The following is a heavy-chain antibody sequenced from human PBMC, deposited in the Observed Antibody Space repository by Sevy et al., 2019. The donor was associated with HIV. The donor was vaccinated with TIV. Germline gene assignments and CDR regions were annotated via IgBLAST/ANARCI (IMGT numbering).Heavy chain of an antibody. CDR1: GFSFSDYY. J-gene: IGHJ4*02. V-gene: IGHV3-11*06. Sequence: GGSLRLSCAASGFSFSDYYVSWIRQAPGKGLEWVSYISGISTYTNYADSVMGRFTISRDNAKNSMYLQLNSLRAEDTAVYYCARRAGNWDYFDYWGQGTLVTVSS. D-gene: IGHD7-27*01. CDR2: ISGISTYT. CDR3: ARRAGNWDYFDY.